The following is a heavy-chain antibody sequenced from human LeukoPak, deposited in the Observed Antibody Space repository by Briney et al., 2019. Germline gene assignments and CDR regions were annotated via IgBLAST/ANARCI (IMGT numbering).Heavy chain of an antibody. V-gene: IGHV3-74*01. CDR3: AAVVRSGSPFDY. J-gene: IGHJ4*02. CDR2: INGDGSST. CDR1: GFTFSSYW. D-gene: IGHD6-25*01. Sequence: GGSLRLSCAASGFTFSSYWMHWVRQAPGKGLVWVSRINGDGSSTSYADSVKGRFTISRDNAKNTRYLQMTRLRVEDTAVYYCAAVVRSGSPFDYWGQGTLVTVSS.